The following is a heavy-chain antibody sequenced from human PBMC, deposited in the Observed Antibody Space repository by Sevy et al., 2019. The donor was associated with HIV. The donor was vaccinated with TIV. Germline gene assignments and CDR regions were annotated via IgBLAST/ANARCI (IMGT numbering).Heavy chain of an antibody. CDR1: GITFSGYA. D-gene: IGHD3-22*01. J-gene: IGHJ3*02. Sequence: GGSLRLSCAASGITFSGYAMNWVRQAPGKGLDWVSTIYGSAGVTYYADSVKGRFTISRDNSKNTLFLQMNNLRAEDTAVSYCAGGSFDSTGSFDAFDNWGRGTLVTVSS. CDR2: IYGSAGVT. CDR3: AGGSFDSTGSFDAFDN. V-gene: IGHV3-23*01.